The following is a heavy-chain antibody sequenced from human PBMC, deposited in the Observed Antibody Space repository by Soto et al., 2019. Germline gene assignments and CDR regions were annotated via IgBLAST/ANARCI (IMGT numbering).Heavy chain of an antibody. CDR3: TKDTGYLSMDA. J-gene: IGHJ6*02. V-gene: IGHV3-33*06. D-gene: IGHD6-25*01. CDR1: GFTFSSYG. Sequence: HPGGSLRLSCAASGFTFSSYGMHWVRQAPGKGLEWVAVIWYDGSNKYYADSVKGRFTIARDNSKNTVSLQMNNLRAEDTGLYYCTKDTGYLSMDAWGQGTTVTVSS. CDR2: IWYDGSNK.